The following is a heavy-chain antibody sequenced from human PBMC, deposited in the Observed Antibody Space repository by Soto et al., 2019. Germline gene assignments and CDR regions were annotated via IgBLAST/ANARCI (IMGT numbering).Heavy chain of an antibody. CDR2: INHIANT. V-gene: IGHV4-34*01. Sequence: TMSLPWAVEDGSCVDLCCSCISQPKEKGREWMGEINHIANTNYNPSLKSRVNIAVDTSKSQFSLKLSSVTGADTSVYYWARGRLLCFGALLDYWGKGTLVPVS. CDR3: ARGRLLCFGALLDY. D-gene: IGHD3-10*01. CDR1: DGSCVDLC. J-gene: IGHJ4*02.